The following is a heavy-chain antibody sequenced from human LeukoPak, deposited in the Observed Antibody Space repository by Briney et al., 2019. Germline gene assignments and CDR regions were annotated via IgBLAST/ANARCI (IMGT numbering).Heavy chain of an antibody. CDR2: IFSGGST. Sequence: GGSLRLSCAAAEFSVGSNYMTWVRQAPGKGLGWVSVIFSGGSTYYADSVKGRFTISRDNSKNTLYLQMNSLRAEDTAVYYCARERDSGSSPPYCFDYWGQGTLVTVSS. CDR1: EFSVGSNY. D-gene: IGHD1-26*01. CDR3: ARERDSGSSPPYCFDY. J-gene: IGHJ4*02. V-gene: IGHV3-66*01.